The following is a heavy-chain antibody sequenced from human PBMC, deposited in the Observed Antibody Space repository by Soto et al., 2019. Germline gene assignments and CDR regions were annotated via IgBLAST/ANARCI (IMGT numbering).Heavy chain of an antibody. CDR3: AKETYSSGWYYYYYGIDV. V-gene: IGHV3-23*01. CDR2: ISGSGGST. J-gene: IGHJ6*02. CDR1: GFTFSNYA. Sequence: GGSLRLSCAASGFTFSNYAMSWVRQAPGKGLEWFSAISGSGGSTYYADSVKGRFTISRDNSKNTLYLQMNSLRAEDTAVYYCAKETYSSGWYYYYYGIDVWGQGTTVTVSS. D-gene: IGHD6-19*01.